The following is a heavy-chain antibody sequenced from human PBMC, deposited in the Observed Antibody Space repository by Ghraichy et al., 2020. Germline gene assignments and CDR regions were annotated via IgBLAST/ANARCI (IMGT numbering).Heavy chain of an antibody. CDR2: IKKDGSEK. CDR3: ARDLGGGWYFDN. J-gene: IGHJ4*02. CDR1: GFIFSGYW. D-gene: IGHD6-19*01. Sequence: GESLNISCAASGFIFSGYWMSWVRQALRKGPEWVANIKKDGSEKYYVDSVKGRFTISRDNAKNSLYLQMNSLRAEDTAVYYCARDLGGGWYFDNWGQGALVTVSS. V-gene: IGHV3-7*01.